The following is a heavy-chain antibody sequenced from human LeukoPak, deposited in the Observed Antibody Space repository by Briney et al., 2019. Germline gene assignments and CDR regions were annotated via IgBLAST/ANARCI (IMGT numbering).Heavy chain of an antibody. J-gene: IGHJ4*02. Sequence: SETLSLTCSVSGGSISSYYWSWIRQPPGKGLEWIGYSHYSGSTNYNPSLKSRVTISLDTSKNQFSLKLSSVTAADTAVYYCAKGAEAPDYWGQGTLVTVSS. CDR1: GGSISSYY. V-gene: IGHV4-59*01. CDR2: SHYSGST. CDR3: AKGAEAPDY.